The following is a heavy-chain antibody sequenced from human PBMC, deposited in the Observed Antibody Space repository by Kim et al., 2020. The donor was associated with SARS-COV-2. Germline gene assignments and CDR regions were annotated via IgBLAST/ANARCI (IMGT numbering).Heavy chain of an antibody. CDR2: IVVGSGNT. Sequence: SVKVSCKASGFTFTSSAVQWVRQARGQRLEWIGWIVVGSGNTNYAQKFQERVTITRDMSTSTAYMELSSLRSEDTAVYYCAALPLRYLDAFDIWGQGTMVTVSS. CDR1: GFTFTSSA. CDR3: AALPLRYLDAFDI. V-gene: IGHV1-58*01. D-gene: IGHD3-16*01. J-gene: IGHJ3*02.